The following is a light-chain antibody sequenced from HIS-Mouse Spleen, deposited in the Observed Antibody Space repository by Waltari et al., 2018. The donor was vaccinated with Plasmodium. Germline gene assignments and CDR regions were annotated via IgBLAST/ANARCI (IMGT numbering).Light chain of an antibody. CDR2: EDS. CDR1: ALSQKN. J-gene: IGLJ3*02. CDR3: YSTDSSGNHRV. V-gene: IGLV3-10*01. Sequence: SYELTQPPSVSVSPGQQARITSSGDALSQKNAYWYQQKSGQAPVLGIYEDSKRPSGIPDRFSGSSSGTMATLTISGAQVEDEADYYCYSTDSSGNHRVFGGGTKLTVL.